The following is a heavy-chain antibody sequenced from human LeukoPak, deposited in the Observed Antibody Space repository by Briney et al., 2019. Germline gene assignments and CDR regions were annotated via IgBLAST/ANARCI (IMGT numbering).Heavy chain of an antibody. D-gene: IGHD1-26*01. J-gene: IGHJ6*03. V-gene: IGHV3-21*01. Sequence: GGALTLTCPATRLTFSAAWRNWLRQAAGKGVEGVSFISSSRSYIYYADSVKGRFTISRDNSKNTLYLQMNSLRAEDTAVYYCARGWDDLGYYYYYMDVWGKGTTVTVSS. CDR3: ARGWDDLGYYYYYMDV. CDR2: ISSSRSYI. CDR1: RLTFSAAW.